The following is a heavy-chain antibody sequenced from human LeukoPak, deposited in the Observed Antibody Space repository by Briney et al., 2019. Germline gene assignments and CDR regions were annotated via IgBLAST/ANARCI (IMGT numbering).Heavy chain of an antibody. J-gene: IGHJ3*01. V-gene: IGHV1-18*01. CDR3: ATDPGDLNFDLAGS. CDR1: GYTFTSYG. D-gene: IGHD3-9*01. Sequence: HWASVKVSCKASGYTFTSYGISWVRQAPGQGLEWMGWISGYGNTNYAQELQGRVTITTDESTSTAYMELSSLRSEDTAVYYCATDPGDLNFDLAGSWGQGTMVTVSS. CDR2: ISGYGNT.